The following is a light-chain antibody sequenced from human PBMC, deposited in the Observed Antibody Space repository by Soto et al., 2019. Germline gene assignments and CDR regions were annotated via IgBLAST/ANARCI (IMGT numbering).Light chain of an antibody. Sequence: DIVMTQTPLSSAVTLGQPASISCRSSQSLLHSDGITYLSWLQQRPGQPPRLLIYKISNRFSGGTDKFSGRGPETDFTLTITRAEAEDVGLYSCMKATKFHRKFGRGTTVDI. CDR2: KIS. CDR1: QSLLHSDGITY. V-gene: IGKV2-24*01. CDR3: MKATKFHRK. J-gene: IGKJ4*01.